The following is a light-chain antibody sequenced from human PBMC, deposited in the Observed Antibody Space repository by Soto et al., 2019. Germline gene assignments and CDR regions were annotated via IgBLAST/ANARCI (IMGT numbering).Light chain of an antibody. Sequence: DIQMTQSPSSLSASVGDRVTITCQASQDISNYLNWYQQKPGKAPKLLISDASKLETWVPSRLRGSGSGPGFTFTTRCLQPEHLATCACTQHDIAPLSFGPGTRVHI. CDR1: QDISNY. CDR3: TQHDIAPLS. V-gene: IGKV1-33*01. CDR2: DAS. J-gene: IGKJ3*01.